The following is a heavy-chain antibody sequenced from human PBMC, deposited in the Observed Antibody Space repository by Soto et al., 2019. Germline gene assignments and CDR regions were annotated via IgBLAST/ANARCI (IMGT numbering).Heavy chain of an antibody. V-gene: IGHV4-59*08. CDR3: ASYTYYYGSGSFDY. CDR1: GGSISSYY. CDR2: IYYSGST. J-gene: IGHJ4*02. Sequence: SETLSLTCTVSGGSISSYYWSWIRQPPGKGLEWIGYIYYSGSTNYNPSLKSRVTISVDTSKNQFSLKLSSVTAADTAVYYCASYTYYYGSGSFDYWGQGTLVTVSS. D-gene: IGHD3-10*01.